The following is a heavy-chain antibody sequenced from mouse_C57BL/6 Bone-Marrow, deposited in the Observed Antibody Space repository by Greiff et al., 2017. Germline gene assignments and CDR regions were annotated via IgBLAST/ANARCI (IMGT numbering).Heavy chain of an antibody. V-gene: IGHV7-3*01. CDR1: GFTFTDYY. J-gene: IGHJ2*01. D-gene: IGHD1-1*01. CDR3: ARYAGGYYGSSDDVDY. Sequence: EVQLVESGGGLVQPGGSLSLSCAASGFTFTDYYMSWVRQPPGKALEWLGFIRNKANGSTTEYSASVKGRFTISKDNSKSILYLEMNAMRAEERATYYCARYAGGYYGSSDDVDYWGQGTTLTVSS. CDR2: IRNKANGSTT.